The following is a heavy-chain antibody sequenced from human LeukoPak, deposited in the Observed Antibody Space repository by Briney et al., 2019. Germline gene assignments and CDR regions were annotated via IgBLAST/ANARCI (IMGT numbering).Heavy chain of an antibody. Sequence: PGGSLRLSCAASGFTFSSYAMHWVRQAPGKGLEWVAVISYDGSNKYYADSVKGRFTISRDNSKNTLYLQMNSLRAEDTAVYYCARLMNYDILTGYDYWGQGTLVTVSS. D-gene: IGHD3-9*01. CDR2: ISYDGSNK. J-gene: IGHJ4*02. CDR1: GFTFSSYA. V-gene: IGHV3-30*04. CDR3: ARLMNYDILTGYDY.